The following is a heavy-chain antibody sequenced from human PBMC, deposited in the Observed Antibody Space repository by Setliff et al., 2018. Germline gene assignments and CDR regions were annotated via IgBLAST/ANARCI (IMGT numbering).Heavy chain of an antibody. CDR2: IIPIFGTA. J-gene: IGHJ5*02. CDR1: GTTFSSYA. D-gene: IGHD2-2*01. CDR3: ARHGEILENCHSNSCSRGSWFDP. Sequence: SVKVSCKASGTTFSSYAITWVRQAPGQGLEWMGGIIPIFGTANYAQKFQGRVTITTDESTSTAYMELSSLRSEDTAVYYCARHGEILENCHSNSCSRGSWFDPWGRGTLVTVSS. V-gene: IGHV1-69*05.